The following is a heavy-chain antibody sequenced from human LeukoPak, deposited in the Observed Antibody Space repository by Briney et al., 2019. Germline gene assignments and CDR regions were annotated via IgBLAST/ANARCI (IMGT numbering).Heavy chain of an antibody. D-gene: IGHD3-22*01. V-gene: IGHV3-48*03. CDR3: ARANYYDISGYDY. J-gene: IGHJ4*02. Sequence: GGSLRLSCAASGFTFRSYEMNWVRQAPGKGLEWVSYITSSGNTIYYADSVKGRFTISRDKAKNSLYLQMNSLRAEDTAVYYCARANYYDISGYDYWGQGTLVTVSS. CDR1: GFTFRSYE. CDR2: ITSSGNTI.